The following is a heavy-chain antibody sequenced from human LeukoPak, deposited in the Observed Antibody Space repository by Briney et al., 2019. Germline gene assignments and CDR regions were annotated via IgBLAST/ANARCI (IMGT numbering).Heavy chain of an antibody. Sequence: PGGSLRLSRAASGFTFSNAWMSWVRQAPGKGLEWVGRIKSKTDGGTTDYAAPVKGRFTISRDDSKNTLYLQMNSLKTEDTAVYYCTTGLTYYYDSSGYYPIDYWGQGTLVTVSS. V-gene: IGHV3-15*01. CDR1: GFTFSNAW. CDR3: TTGLTYYYDSSGYYPIDY. J-gene: IGHJ4*02. CDR2: IKSKTDGGTT. D-gene: IGHD3-22*01.